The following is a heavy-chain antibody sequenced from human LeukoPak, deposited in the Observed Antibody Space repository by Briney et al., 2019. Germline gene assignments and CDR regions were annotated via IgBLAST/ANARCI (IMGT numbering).Heavy chain of an antibody. CDR3: ARNDYGDYRGLCFDL. V-gene: IGHV4-59*01. CDR2: IYYSGST. CDR1: GGSISSYY. D-gene: IGHD4-17*01. J-gene: IGHJ2*01. Sequence: SETLSLTXTVSGGSISSYYWSWIRQPPGKGLEWIGYIYYSGSTNYNPSLKSRVTISVDTSKNQFSLKLSSVTAADTAVYYCARNDYGDYRGLCFDLWGRGTLVTVSS.